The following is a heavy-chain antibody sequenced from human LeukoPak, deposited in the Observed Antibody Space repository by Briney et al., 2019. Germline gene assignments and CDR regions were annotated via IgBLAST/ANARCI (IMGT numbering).Heavy chain of an antibody. CDR2: IYHSGIT. CDR1: GGSFSSSNR. J-gene: IGHJ3*02. Sequence: SETLSLTCAVSGGSFSSSNRWCWVRQPPGKGLEWIGEIYHSGITNYNPSLKSRVTISVDKSKNQFSLKLSSVTAADTAVYYCARGTTVDAFDIWGQGTMVTVSS. V-gene: IGHV4-4*02. D-gene: IGHD4-11*01. CDR3: ARGTTVDAFDI.